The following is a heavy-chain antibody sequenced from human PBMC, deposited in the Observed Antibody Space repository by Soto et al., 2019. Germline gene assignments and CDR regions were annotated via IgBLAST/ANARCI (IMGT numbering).Heavy chain of an antibody. V-gene: IGHV1-8*02. CDR3: ARGPYCSGGSCYSPRYYYYGMDV. CDR1: GYTFTIYD. D-gene: IGHD2-15*01. J-gene: IGHJ6*02. Sequence: QVPLVQSGSEVKKPGASVKVSCKASGYTFTIYDINWVRQATGQGLEWMGWMNPNSGNTGYAQKFQGRVTMTRNASISTAYMELSSLRCADTAVYYCARGPYCSGGSCYSPRYYYYGMDVCGQGTTVTVSS. CDR2: MNPNSGNT.